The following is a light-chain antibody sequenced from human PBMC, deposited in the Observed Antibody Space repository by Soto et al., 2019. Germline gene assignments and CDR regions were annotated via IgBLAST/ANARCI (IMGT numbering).Light chain of an antibody. CDR1: YIGSKT. J-gene: IGLJ1*01. V-gene: IGLV3-21*02. Sequence: SYELTQPPSVSVAPGQTARITCGGNYIGSKTVHWYQQMPGQAPVLVVYDDSARPSGIPERFSGSNSVHTATLTISGVEAGDEADYFCQVWDTTSDLLYVFGTGTRSPS. CDR3: QVWDTTSDLLYV. CDR2: DDS.